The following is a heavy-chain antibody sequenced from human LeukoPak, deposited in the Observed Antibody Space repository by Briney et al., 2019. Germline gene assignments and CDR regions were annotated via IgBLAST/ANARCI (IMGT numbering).Heavy chain of an antibody. CDR3: ASLVTTRGYY. D-gene: IGHD2-21*02. CDR2: IYYTGTT. CDR1: AGSISSYY. Sequence: SETLPLTCTVSAGSISSYYWNWLRQSPGKGLEWIGYIYYTGTTKYNPSLTSRVTISIDTSKNQFSLKLSSVTAADTAVYYCASLVTTRGYYWGQGTLVTVSS. J-gene: IGHJ4*02. V-gene: IGHV4-59*08.